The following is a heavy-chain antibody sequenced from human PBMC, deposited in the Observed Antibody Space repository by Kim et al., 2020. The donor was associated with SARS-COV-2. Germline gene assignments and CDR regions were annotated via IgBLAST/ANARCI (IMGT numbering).Heavy chain of an antibody. V-gene: IGHV1-69*04. CDR1: GGTFSSYA. Sequence: SVKVSCKASGGTFSSYAISWVRQAPGQGLEWMGRIIPILGIANYAQKFQGRVTITADKSTSTAYMELSSLRSEDTAVYYCARKRGLLRGYSGYDLFAGYYYGMDVWGQGTTVTVSS. CDR3: ARKRGLLRGYSGYDLFAGYYYGMDV. CDR2: IIPILGIA. D-gene: IGHD5-12*01. J-gene: IGHJ6*02.